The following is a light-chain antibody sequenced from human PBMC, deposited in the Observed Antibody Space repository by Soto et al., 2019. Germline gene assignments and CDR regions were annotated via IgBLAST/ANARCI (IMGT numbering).Light chain of an antibody. CDR1: QSLLHTNGKTY. CDR3: MQSRQVPWT. CDR2: ELS. Sequence: DVVMTQTPLSLSVIPGQPASISCKSSQSLLHTNGKTYMYWYLQKPGQPPQLLIYELSNRFSGVXDXXSGRGSGTDFTLEISRVEADDVGVYYCMQSRQVPWTFGQGTKVEIK. J-gene: IGKJ1*01. V-gene: IGKV2D-29*01.